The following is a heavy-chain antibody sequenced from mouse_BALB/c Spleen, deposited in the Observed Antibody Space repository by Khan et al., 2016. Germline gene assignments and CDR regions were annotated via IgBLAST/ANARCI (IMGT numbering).Heavy chain of an antibody. D-gene: IGHD2-2*01. CDR1: GYAFTNYL. Sequence: QVQLQQSGAELVRPGTSVKVSCKASGYAFTNYLIAWVKQRPGQGLEWIGVINTGSGGTNYNAKFKGQATLTADTSSNTVYMQLSSLTSYVTAVYFGASSDGNDVGYAYWGQGTLVTVSA. J-gene: IGHJ3*01. V-gene: IGHV1-54*01. CDR2: INTGSGGT. CDR3: ASSDGNDVGYAY.